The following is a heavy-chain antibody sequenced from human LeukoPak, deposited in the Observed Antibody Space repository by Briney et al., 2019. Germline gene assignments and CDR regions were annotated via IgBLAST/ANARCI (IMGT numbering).Heavy chain of an antibody. D-gene: IGHD6-6*01. CDR3: ARPGYSSSPDDTFDI. J-gene: IGHJ3*02. CDR1: GGSISSSSYY. CDR2: IYYSGST. Sequence: SETLSLTCTVSGGSISSSSYYWGWIRQPPGKGLEWIGSIYYSGSTYYNPSLKSRVTISVDTSKNQFSLKLSSVTAADTAVYYCARPGYSSSPDDTFDIWGQGTMVTVSS. V-gene: IGHV4-39*01.